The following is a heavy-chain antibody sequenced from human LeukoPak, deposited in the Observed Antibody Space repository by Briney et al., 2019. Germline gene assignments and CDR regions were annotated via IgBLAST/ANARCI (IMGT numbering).Heavy chain of an antibody. CDR1: GFTFSSYS. J-gene: IGHJ3*02. D-gene: IGHD2-21*01. CDR3: ARASVVSDAFDI. CDR2: ISSSSSYI. Sequence: PGGSLRLSCAASGFTFSSYSMNWVRQAPGKGLEWVSSISSSSSYIYYADSVKGRFTISRDNAQNSLYLQMNSLRAEDTAMYYCARASVVSDAFDIWGQGTMVTVSS. V-gene: IGHV3-21*01.